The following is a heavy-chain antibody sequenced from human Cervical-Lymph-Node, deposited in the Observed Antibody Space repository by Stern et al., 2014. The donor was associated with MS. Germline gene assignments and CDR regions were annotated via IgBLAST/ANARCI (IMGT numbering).Heavy chain of an antibody. CDR3: AREDYRNYSPHIDY. Sequence: VQLVESGGGVVQPGRSLRLSCAASGFSFTGHTMHWVRQAPGKGLEWVTSRSYDGSNKQYAGSVKGRFTISRDTSKNTLYLQMNSLRVEDTALYYCAREDYRNYSPHIDYWGQGTLVTVSS. J-gene: IGHJ4*02. CDR1: GFSFTGHT. V-gene: IGHV3-30-3*01. CDR2: RSYDGSNK. D-gene: IGHD4-11*01.